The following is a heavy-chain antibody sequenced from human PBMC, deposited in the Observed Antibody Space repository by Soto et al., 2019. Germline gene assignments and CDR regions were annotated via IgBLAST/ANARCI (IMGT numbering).Heavy chain of an antibody. Sequence: SVKVSCKASGGTFSSYAISWVRQAPGQGLEWMGGIIPIFGTANYAQKFQGRVTITADESTSTAYMELSSLRSEDTAVYYCARGSLGVVVPAAFDYWGQGTLVTVSS. CDR1: GGTFSSYA. CDR3: ARGSLGVVVPAAFDY. V-gene: IGHV1-69*13. J-gene: IGHJ4*02. D-gene: IGHD2-2*01. CDR2: IIPIFGTA.